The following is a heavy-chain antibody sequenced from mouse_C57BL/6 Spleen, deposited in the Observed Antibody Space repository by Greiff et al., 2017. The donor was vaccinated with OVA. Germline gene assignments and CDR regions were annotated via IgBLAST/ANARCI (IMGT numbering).Heavy chain of an antibody. CDR1: GFNIKDDY. V-gene: IGHV14-4*01. Sequence: VQLQQSGAELVRPGASVKLSCTASGFNIKDDYMHWVKQRPEQGLEWIGWIDPENGDTEYASKFQGKATITADTSSNTAYLQLSSLTSEDTAFYYCFVTTVVDYYAMDYWGQGTSVTVSS. J-gene: IGHJ4*01. CDR2: IDPENGDT. D-gene: IGHD1-1*01. CDR3: FVTTVVDYYAMDY.